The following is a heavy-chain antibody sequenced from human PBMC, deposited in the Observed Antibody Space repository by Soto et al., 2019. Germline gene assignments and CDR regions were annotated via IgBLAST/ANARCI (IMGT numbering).Heavy chain of an antibody. Sequence: QVQLVQSGAEVKKPGASVKVSCKASGYTFASYAISWMRQAPGQGLEWMGWISAYNGNTNYAQKLQGRVTMTTDTSNSPAYLELRSPRSGDTAVYYCARGPPPPDYWGQGTLVTVSS. CDR1: GYTFASYA. J-gene: IGHJ4*02. CDR3: ARGPPPPDY. CDR2: ISAYNGNT. V-gene: IGHV1-18*01.